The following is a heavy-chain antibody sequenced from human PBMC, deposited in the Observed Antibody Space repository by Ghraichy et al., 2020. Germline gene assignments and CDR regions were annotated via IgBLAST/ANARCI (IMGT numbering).Heavy chain of an antibody. V-gene: IGHV3-49*03. J-gene: IGHJ4*02. D-gene: IGHD3-3*01. CDR3: TRSGYDFWSGYTTPPQYYFDY. Sequence: GESLNISCTASGFTFGDYAMSWFRQAPGKGLEWVGFIRSKAYGGTTEYAASVKGRFTISRDDSKSIAYLQMNSLKTEDTAVYYCTRSGYDFWSGYTTPPQYYFDYWGQGTLVTVSS. CDR1: GFTFGDYA. CDR2: IRSKAYGGTT.